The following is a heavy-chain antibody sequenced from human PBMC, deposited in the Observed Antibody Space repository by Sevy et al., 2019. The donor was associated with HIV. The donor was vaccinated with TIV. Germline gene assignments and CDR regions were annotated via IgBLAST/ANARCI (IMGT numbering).Heavy chain of an antibody. J-gene: IGHJ4*02. D-gene: IGHD2-8*01. CDR3: AREGCTKPHDY. CDR1: GFTFSKYS. CDR2: LCFGCGEI. V-gene: IGHV3-23*01. Sequence: GGSLRLSCAASGFTFSKYSMRWVRQPPGKGLEWVSTLCFGCGEINYADSVKGRFTISRDNSKSSVYLQMNNLRPEDTAVYYCAREGCTKPHDYWGQGTLVTVSS.